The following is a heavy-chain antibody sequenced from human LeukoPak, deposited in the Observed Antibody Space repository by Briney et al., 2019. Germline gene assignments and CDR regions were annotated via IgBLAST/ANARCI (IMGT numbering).Heavy chain of an antibody. D-gene: IGHD3-10*01. CDR1: GFTFSSYG. CDR3: ARDLMVRGIYYYYGMDV. Sequence: GGSLRLSCAASGFTFSSYGMHWVRQAPGKGLEWVAVIWYDGSNKYYADSVKGRFTISRDNSKNTLYLQMNSLRAEDTAVYYGARDLMVRGIYYYYGMDVWGQGTTVTVSS. CDR2: IWYDGSNK. J-gene: IGHJ6*02. V-gene: IGHV3-33*01.